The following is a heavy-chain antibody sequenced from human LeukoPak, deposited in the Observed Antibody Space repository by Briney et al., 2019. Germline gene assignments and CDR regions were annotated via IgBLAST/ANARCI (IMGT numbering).Heavy chain of an antibody. CDR1: GLTVSSNY. V-gene: IGHV3-53*01. J-gene: IGHJ4*02. CDR2: IYSGGSA. CDR3: ARDYYGSGSYYDY. D-gene: IGHD3-10*01. Sequence: GGSLRLSCAASGLTVSSNYMSWVRQAPGKGLEWVSVIYSGGSAYYADSVKGRFTISRDNSKNTLYLQMNSLRAEDTAVYYCARDYYGSGSYYDYWGQGTLVTVSS.